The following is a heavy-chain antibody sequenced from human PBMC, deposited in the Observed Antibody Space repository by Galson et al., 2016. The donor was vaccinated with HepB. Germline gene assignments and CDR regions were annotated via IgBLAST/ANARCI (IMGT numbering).Heavy chain of an antibody. D-gene: IGHD3-10*01. J-gene: IGHJ5*02. CDR2: IIPLFGAT. V-gene: IGHV1-69*06. Sequence: SVKVSCKASGGTFSNFAISWLRQAPGQGLEWMGGIIPLFGATNYAQKFQGRVTITAYKSTTTVYMDLSSLRSEDTAVYYCARGGGSTMVRGVMPGWFDPWGQGTLVTVSS. CDR1: GGTFSNFA. CDR3: ARGGGSTMVRGVMPGWFDP.